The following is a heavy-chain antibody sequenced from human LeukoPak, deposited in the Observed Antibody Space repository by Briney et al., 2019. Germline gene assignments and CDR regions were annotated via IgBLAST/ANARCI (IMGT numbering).Heavy chain of an antibody. V-gene: IGHV3-30*18. Sequence: PGGSLRLSCAASGFTFSSYGIHWVRQAPGKGLEWVAVISYDGSNKYYADPVRGRFTISRDNSKNTLYLQMNSLRAEDTAVYYCAKDIVVVPAAIGYYYYYGMDVWGQGTTVTVSS. CDR3: AKDIVVVPAAIGYYYYYGMDV. D-gene: IGHD2-2*01. CDR1: GFTFSSYG. J-gene: IGHJ6*02. CDR2: ISYDGSNK.